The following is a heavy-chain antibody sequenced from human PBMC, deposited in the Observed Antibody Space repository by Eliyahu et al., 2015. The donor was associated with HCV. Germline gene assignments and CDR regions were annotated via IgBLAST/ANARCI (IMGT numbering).Heavy chain of an antibody. CDR2: INHSGST. CDR3: ASTRDRLWGGPSPFDY. CDR1: GGSFSGYY. V-gene: IGHV4-34*01. J-gene: IGHJ4*02. D-gene: IGHD3-16*01. Sequence: QVQLQQWGAGLLKPSETLSLTCAVYGGSFSGYYWSWIRQPPGKGLEWIGEINHSGSTNYNPSLKSRVTISVDTSKNQFSLELSSVTAADTAVYFCASTRDRLWGGPSPFDYWGQGNLVTVSS.